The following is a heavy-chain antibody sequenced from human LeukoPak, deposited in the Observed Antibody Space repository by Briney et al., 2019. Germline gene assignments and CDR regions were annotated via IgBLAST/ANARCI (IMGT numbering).Heavy chain of an antibody. CDR2: IYTSGST. CDR1: GGSISSGSYY. V-gene: IGHV4-61*02. Sequence: SQTLSLTCTVSGGSISSGSYYWSWIRQPAGKGLEWIGRIYTSGSTNYNPSLKSRVTISLDTSKNQFSLRLSSVTAADAAVYYCARDSGYYYLNEYYFDYWGQGTLVTVSA. J-gene: IGHJ4*02. D-gene: IGHD3-22*01. CDR3: ARDSGYYYLNEYYFDY.